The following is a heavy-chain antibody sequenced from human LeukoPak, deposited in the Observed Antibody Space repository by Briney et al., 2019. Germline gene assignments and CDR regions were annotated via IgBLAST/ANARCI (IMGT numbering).Heavy chain of an antibody. CDR2: FHFSGST. Sequence: SETLSLTCNVSGGSISSYYWSWIRQPPGKGLEWIGYFHFSGSTNYNPSLKSRVTISVDTSKNQFSLKLRSVTAADTAVYYCARARWGGGNAHTYYFDYWGQGTLVTVSS. CDR1: GGSISSYY. D-gene: IGHD4-23*01. CDR3: ARARWGGGNAHTYYFDY. V-gene: IGHV4-59*01. J-gene: IGHJ4*02.